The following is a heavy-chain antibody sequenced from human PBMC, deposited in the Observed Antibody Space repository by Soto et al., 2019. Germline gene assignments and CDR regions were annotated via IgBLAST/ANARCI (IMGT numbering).Heavy chain of an antibody. CDR3: AKSTITVADYGMDV. J-gene: IGHJ6*02. V-gene: IGHV3-23*01. CDR2: ISGSGSYT. D-gene: IGHD6-19*01. Sequence: GGSLRLSCATSGFTFSSYAMSWVRQAPGKGLEWVSFISGSGSYTYYADSVKGRFTISRDNSKNTLYLQMNSLGVEDTALYYCAKSTITVADYGMDVWGQGTTVTVSS. CDR1: GFTFSSYA.